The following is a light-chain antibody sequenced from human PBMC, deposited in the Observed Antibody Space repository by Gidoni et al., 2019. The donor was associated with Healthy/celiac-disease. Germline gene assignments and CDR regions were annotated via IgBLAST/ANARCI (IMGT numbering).Light chain of an antibody. J-gene: IGKJ1*01. Sequence: DIVMTQSPDSLAVSLGERATINCKSSQSVLYSSNNKNYLAWYQQKPGQPPKLLIYWASTRESGVPDRFSGSGSGTDFTLTISSLQAEDVAVYYCQQYYSTPWTFXQXPKVEIK. CDR2: WAS. CDR1: QSVLYSSNNKNY. CDR3: QQYYSTPWT. V-gene: IGKV4-1*01.